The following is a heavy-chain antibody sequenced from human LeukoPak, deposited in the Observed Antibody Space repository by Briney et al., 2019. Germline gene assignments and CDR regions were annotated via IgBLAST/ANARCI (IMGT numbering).Heavy chain of an antibody. CDR1: GGSISISSYY. J-gene: IGHJ5*02. D-gene: IGHD3-22*01. V-gene: IGHV4-39*01. Sequence: SETLSLTCTVSGGSISISSYYWGWIRQPPEKGLEWIGSIYYSGSTYYNPSLKSRVTISVDTSKNQFSLKLSSVTAADTAVYYCARRGYYYDSSGPGQWFDPWGQGTLVTVSS. CDR2: IYYSGST. CDR3: ARRGYYYDSSGPGQWFDP.